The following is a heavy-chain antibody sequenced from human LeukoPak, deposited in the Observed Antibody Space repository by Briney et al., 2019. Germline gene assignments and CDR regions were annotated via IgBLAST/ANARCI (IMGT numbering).Heavy chain of an antibody. CDR2: ISNTGIT. Sequence: SETLSLTCTVSGGSISTYYWNWIRQPPGKGLEWIGYISNTGITTYNPSLKSRVTISVDTSKSQFSLKLSSVTAADTAVYYCARSGGYSSGWSLWGQGTLVTVSS. V-gene: IGHV4-59*01. CDR3: ARSGGYSSGWSL. J-gene: IGHJ4*02. D-gene: IGHD6-13*01. CDR1: GGSISTYY.